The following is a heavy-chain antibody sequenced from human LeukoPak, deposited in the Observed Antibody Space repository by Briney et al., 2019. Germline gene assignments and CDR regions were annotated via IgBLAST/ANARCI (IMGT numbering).Heavy chain of an antibody. CDR1: GFTFSSYW. Sequence: GGSLRLSCAASGFTFSSYWMHWVRQAPGKGLVWVSRINSDGSSISYADSVKGRFTISRDNAKNTLYLQMNSLRAEDTAVYYCARLSSSWYGYYFDYWGQGTLVTVSS. CDR3: ARLSSSWYGYYFDY. D-gene: IGHD6-13*01. J-gene: IGHJ4*02. CDR2: INSDGSSI. V-gene: IGHV3-74*01.